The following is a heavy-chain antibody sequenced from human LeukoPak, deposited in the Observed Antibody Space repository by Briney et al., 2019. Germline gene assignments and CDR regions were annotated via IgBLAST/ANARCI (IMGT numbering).Heavy chain of an antibody. J-gene: IGHJ4*02. CDR3: ARHAESYYYDSSGYQPIDY. CDR1: GGSISSSSYY. CDR2: IYYSGGT. V-gene: IGHV4-39*01. D-gene: IGHD3-22*01. Sequence: PSETLSLTCTVSGGSISSSSYYWGWIRQPPGKGLEWIGSIYYSGGTYYNPSLKSRVTISVDTSKNQFSLKLSSVTAADRAVYYCARHAESYYYDSSGYQPIDYWGQGTLVTVSS.